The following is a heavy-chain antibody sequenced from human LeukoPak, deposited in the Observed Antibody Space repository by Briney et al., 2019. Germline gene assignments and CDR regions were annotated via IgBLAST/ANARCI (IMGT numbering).Heavy chain of an antibody. V-gene: IGHV4-4*07. D-gene: IGHD6-13*01. Sequence: PSETLSLTCTVSGGSISRHYWSWIRQPAGMGLEWLGRISTTGSTNYNPSLKSRVTMSVDTSKNQFSLKLTSVTAADTAVYYCARDGVENSSWYPLDSWGPGTLVTVSS. J-gene: IGHJ4*02. CDR2: ISTTGST. CDR3: ARDGVENSSWYPLDS. CDR1: GGSISRHY.